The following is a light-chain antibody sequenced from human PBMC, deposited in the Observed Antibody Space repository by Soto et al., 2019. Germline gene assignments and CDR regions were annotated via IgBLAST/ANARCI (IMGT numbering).Light chain of an antibody. J-gene: IGKJ1*01. Sequence: IQLTQSPSSLSASVGDRVTITCRASQGISSYLAWYQQKPGKAPKLLIYAASTLQSGVPSRFSGSGSGTDFTLTISSLQPEDFPTYYCQQLNSYPPWTFGQGTKVEIK. V-gene: IGKV1-9*01. CDR2: AAS. CDR1: QGISSY. CDR3: QQLNSYPPWT.